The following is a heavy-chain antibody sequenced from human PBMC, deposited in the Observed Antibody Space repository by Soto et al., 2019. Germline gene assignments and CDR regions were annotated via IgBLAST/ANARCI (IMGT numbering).Heavy chain of an antibody. CDR3: AKDLWEYSSSYWFDP. CDR1: GFTFSSYA. J-gene: IGHJ5*02. Sequence: GGSLRLSCAASGFTFSSYAMSWVRQAPGKGLEWVSAISGSGGSTYYADSVKGRFTISRDNSKNTLYLQMNSLRAEDTAVYYCAKDLWEYSSSYWFDPWGQGTLVTVSS. CDR2: ISGSGGST. D-gene: IGHD6-6*01. V-gene: IGHV3-23*01.